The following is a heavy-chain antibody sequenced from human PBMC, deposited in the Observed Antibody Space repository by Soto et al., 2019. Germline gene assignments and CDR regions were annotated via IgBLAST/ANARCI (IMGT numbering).Heavy chain of an antibody. D-gene: IGHD3-22*01. Sequence: GGSLRLSCAASGFTFSSYVMHWVRQAPGKGLEWVAFIWYDGSNRYYADSVKGRFTISRDNSKNTLYLQMNSLRAEDTAVYYCARDPPQDSSGYYSFDYWGQGIMVTVSS. J-gene: IGHJ4*02. V-gene: IGHV3-33*01. CDR1: GFTFSSYV. CDR3: ARDPPQDSSGYYSFDY. CDR2: IWYDGSNR.